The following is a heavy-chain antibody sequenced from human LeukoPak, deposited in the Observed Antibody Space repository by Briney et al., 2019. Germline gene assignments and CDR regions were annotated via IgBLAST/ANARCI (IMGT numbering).Heavy chain of an antibody. Sequence: PSQTLSLTCAVSGGSMSSGGYCWSWIRQPPGKGLEWIGYIYHSGSTYYNPSLKSRVTISVDRSKNQFSLKLSSVTAADTAVYYCARAAMVRGVHFDYWGQGTLVTVSS. CDR3: ARAAMVRGVHFDY. V-gene: IGHV4-30-2*01. CDR1: GGSMSSGGYC. J-gene: IGHJ4*02. CDR2: IYHSGST. D-gene: IGHD3-10*01.